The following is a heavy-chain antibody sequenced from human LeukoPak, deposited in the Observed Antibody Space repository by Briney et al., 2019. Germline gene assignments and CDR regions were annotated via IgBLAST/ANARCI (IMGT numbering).Heavy chain of an antibody. D-gene: IGHD3-10*01. CDR2: IYYSGST. CDR3: ARDEDSAYGSGSYLS. Sequence: SETLSLTCTVSGDPISSYYWTWIRQPPGKGLEWIGYIYYSGSTNYNPSLKSRVTISVDTSKNQFSLKLCSVTAADTAVYYCARDEDSAYGSGSYLSWGQGTLVTVSS. V-gene: IGHV4-59*01. J-gene: IGHJ5*02. CDR1: GDPISSYY.